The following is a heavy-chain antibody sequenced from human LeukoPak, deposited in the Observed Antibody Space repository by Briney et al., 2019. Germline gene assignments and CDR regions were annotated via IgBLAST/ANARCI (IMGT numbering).Heavy chain of an antibody. CDR3: ATGSITMVRGVDYYYYYGMDV. D-gene: IGHD3-10*01. Sequence: VASVKVSCKVSGYTLTELSMHWVRQAPGKGLEWMGGFDPEDGETIYAQKFQGGVTMTEDTSTDTAYMELSSLRSEDTAVYYCATGSITMVRGVDYYYYYGMDVWGQGTTVTVSS. CDR2: FDPEDGET. CDR1: GYTLTELS. V-gene: IGHV1-24*01. J-gene: IGHJ6*02.